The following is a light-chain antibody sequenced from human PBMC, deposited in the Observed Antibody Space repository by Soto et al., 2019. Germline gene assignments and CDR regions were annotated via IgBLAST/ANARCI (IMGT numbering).Light chain of an antibody. CDR1: QGISSA. J-gene: IGKJ1*01. Sequence: AIQLTQSPSSLSASVGDRVTITCRASQGISSALSWYQQKPGKAPKVMIYAASSLESGVPSRFSGSGSGTDFTLTISSLQPEDFATYYCQQFKSYHRTFGQGTKVEIK. CDR3: QQFKSYHRT. CDR2: AAS. V-gene: IGKV1-13*02.